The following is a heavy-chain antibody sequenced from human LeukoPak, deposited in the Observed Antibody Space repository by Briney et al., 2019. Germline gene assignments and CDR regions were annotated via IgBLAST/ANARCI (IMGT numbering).Heavy chain of an antibody. D-gene: IGHD3-9*01. J-gene: IGHJ4*02. CDR1: GFTFSSYS. Sequence: PGGSLRLSCAASGFTFSSYSMNWARQAPGKGLEWVSYISSSSSTIYYADSVKGRFTISRDNAKNSLNLQMNSLSAEDTAVYYCAEGMVRYFDWLPLDYWGQGTLVTVSS. V-gene: IGHV3-48*04. CDR2: ISSSSSTI. CDR3: AEGMVRYFDWLPLDY.